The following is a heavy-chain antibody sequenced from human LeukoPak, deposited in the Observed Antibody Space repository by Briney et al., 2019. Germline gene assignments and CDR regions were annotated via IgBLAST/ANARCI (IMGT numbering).Heavy chain of an antibody. CDR1: GFSFSTYW. V-gene: IGHV3-7*01. CDR2: IKYDASEK. CDR3: VRGGWYLYHALDV. D-gene: IGHD6-19*01. J-gene: IGHJ3*01. Sequence: GGSLTLSCAASGFSFSTYWMSWVRQAPGQGLEWVASIKYDASEKHYVDSVKGRFTISRDNGKNSLSLQMNSLRAEDTAVYHCVRGGWYLYHALDVWGQGTMVTVSS.